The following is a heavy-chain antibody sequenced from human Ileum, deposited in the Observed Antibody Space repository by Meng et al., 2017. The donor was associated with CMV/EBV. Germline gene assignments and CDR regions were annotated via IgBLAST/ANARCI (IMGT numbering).Heavy chain of an antibody. D-gene: IGHD2/OR15-2a*01. CDR3: ATDNSASVSWWFDP. CDR1: GFPFSSKY. Sequence: KASGFPFSSKYMRCVRQAPGQGPEWMGVINPGGDSTTYAQKFQGRVAMTRDTSTSTVYLELSSLKSEDTAVYYCATDNSASVSWWFDPWGQGTLVTVSS. CDR2: INPGGDST. J-gene: IGHJ5*02. V-gene: IGHV1-46*01.